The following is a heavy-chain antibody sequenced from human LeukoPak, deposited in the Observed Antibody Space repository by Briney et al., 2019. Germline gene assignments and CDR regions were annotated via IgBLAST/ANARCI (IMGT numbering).Heavy chain of an antibody. CDR2: IKTDGSTT. V-gene: IGHV3-74*01. J-gene: IGHJ5*01. CDR3: ALAGYQTDWFDS. Sequence: PGGSLRLSCAASGFTFSSYWMHWVRQAPGKGLVWVSRIKTDGSTTNYADSVKGRFTISRDNAKNTLYLQMNSLRAEDTAVYYCALAGYQTDWFDSWGQGTLVTVSS. D-gene: IGHD2-15*01. CDR1: GFTFSSYW.